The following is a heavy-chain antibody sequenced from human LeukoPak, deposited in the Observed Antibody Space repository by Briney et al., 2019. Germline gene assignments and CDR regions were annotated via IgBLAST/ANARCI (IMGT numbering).Heavy chain of an antibody. CDR2: LSYDGSIK. Sequence: GGSLRLSCAASGFTFSSSPMHWLRQAPGQGLEWVAVLSYDGSIKSYADSVKGRFTISRDTSKNTLYLQMNCLRAEDTAVYYCARDLVAGSPDYFDYWGQGTLVTVSS. D-gene: IGHD6-19*01. J-gene: IGHJ4*02. CDR3: ARDLVAGSPDYFDY. V-gene: IGHV3-30-3*01. CDR1: GFTFSSSP.